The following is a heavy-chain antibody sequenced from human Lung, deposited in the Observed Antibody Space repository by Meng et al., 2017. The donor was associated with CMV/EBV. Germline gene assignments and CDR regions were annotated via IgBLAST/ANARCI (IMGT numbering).Heavy chain of an antibody. J-gene: IGHJ4*02. V-gene: IGHV4-4*02. CDR3: ASFPPPGKQWLVTDY. D-gene: IGHD6-19*01. Sequence: QVQLQESGPGLVKPSGPLSLTCAVSGGSISSSNWWSWVRQPPGKGLEWIGEIYHSGSTNYNPSLKSRVTISVDKSKNQFSLKLSSVTAADTAVYYCASFPPPGKQWLVTDYWGQETLVTVSS. CDR2: IYHSGST. CDR1: GGSISSSNW.